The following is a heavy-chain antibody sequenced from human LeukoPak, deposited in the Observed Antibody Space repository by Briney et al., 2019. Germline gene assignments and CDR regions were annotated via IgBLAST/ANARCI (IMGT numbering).Heavy chain of an antibody. CDR3: ARDRLGGHDASDI. Sequence: GGSLRLSCAASGFTFSYYYMSWIRQAPGKGLEWVSYISGSGSTMYYADSVKGRFTISRDNAKNSLYLQVNSLRAEDTAVYFCARDRLGGHDASDIWGQGTTVTVSS. V-gene: IGHV3-11*01. D-gene: IGHD3-16*01. CDR1: GFTFSYYY. J-gene: IGHJ3*02. CDR2: ISGSGSTM.